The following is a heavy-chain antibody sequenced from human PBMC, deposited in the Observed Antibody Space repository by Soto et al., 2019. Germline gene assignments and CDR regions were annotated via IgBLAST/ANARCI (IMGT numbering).Heavy chain of an antibody. V-gene: IGHV4-39*01. CDR1: GGSISSSSSY. D-gene: IGHD6-13*01. CDR2: IYSGST. J-gene: IGHJ4*02. CDR3: ATTRGIAVGGSFDY. Sequence: LSLTCTVSGGSISSSSSYWGWIRQPPGKGLEWIGTIYSGSTYYNPSLKSRVTISVDTSKNQFSLKLSSVAAADTAIYFCATTRGIAVGGSFDYWGQGTLVTVSS.